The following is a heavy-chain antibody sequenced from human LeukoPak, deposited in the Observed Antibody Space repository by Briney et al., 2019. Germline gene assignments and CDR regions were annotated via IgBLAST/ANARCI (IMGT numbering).Heavy chain of an antibody. D-gene: IGHD3-10*01. CDR3: ARDRSPGVSGGGMDV. CDR1: GYTFTGYY. Sequence: GASVKVSCKASGYTFTGYYMHWVRQAPGQGLEWMGWINPNSGGTNYAQKFQGRVTMTRDTSISTAYMELRNLRSDDTAVYYCARDRSPGVSGGGMDVWGQGTTVTVSS. V-gene: IGHV1-2*02. J-gene: IGHJ6*02. CDR2: INPNSGGT.